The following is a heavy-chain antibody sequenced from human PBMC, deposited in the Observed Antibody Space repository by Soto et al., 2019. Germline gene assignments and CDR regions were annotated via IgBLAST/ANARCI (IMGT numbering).Heavy chain of an antibody. CDR3: ARRQDFGGPHYYYGMDV. J-gene: IGHJ6*04. D-gene: IGHD3-3*01. V-gene: IGHV3-30*04. CDR1: GFIINNYA. Sequence: QVQLVESGGGVVQPGRSLRVSCAASGFIINNYAMHWVRQTPGKGLEWLAGISYDGSNKHYADSVKGRFKISRDNSKNTLYLQMNNLRPDDSAVYYCARRQDFGGPHYYYGMDVWGEGTTVTVSS. CDR2: ISYDGSNK.